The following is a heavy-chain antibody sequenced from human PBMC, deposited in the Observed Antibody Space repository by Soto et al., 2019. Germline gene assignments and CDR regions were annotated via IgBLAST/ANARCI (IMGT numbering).Heavy chain of an antibody. CDR2: LGGSGDST. Sequence: EVQLLESGGGLVQPGGSLRVSCAASGFTCRSYAMCWVRQAPRKGLEWISCLGGSGDSTYYADSVKGRFNISRDNSKNTVDLQMNGLRAEDTAVYYCVKRSGQSNGWGAFDIWGQGAMVTVSS. V-gene: IGHV3-23*01. CDR1: GFTCRSYA. CDR3: VKRSGQSNGWGAFDI. D-gene: IGHD6-19*01. J-gene: IGHJ3*02.